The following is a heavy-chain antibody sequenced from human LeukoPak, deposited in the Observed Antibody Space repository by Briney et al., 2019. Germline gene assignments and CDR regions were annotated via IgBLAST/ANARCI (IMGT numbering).Heavy chain of an antibody. D-gene: IGHD3-22*01. V-gene: IGHV3-7*01. Sequence: PGGSLRLSCAASGFTFSSYWMSWVRQAPGKGLEWVANIKKDGSEKYYVDSVKGRFTISRDNAKNSLYLQMNSLRAEDTAVYYCAREVFYDSSGYYRDYYYYYMDVWGKGTTVTISS. CDR3: AREVFYDSSGYYRDYYYYYMDV. J-gene: IGHJ6*03. CDR1: GFTFSSYW. CDR2: IKKDGSEK.